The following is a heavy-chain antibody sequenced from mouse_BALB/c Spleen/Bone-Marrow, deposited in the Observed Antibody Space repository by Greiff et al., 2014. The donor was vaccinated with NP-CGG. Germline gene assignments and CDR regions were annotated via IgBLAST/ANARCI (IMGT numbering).Heavy chain of an antibody. D-gene: IGHD4-1*01. CDR1: GFNIKDTY. V-gene: IGHV14-3*02. CDR3: ARWEYYAMDY. CDR2: IDPANGNT. J-gene: IGHJ4*01. Sequence: EVQRVESGAELEKPGASVRLSCTASGFNIKDTYMHWVKQRPEQGLEWIGRIDPANGNTKYDPKFQGKATITADTSSNTAYLQLSSLTSEDTAVYYCARWEYYAMDYWGQGTSVTVSS.